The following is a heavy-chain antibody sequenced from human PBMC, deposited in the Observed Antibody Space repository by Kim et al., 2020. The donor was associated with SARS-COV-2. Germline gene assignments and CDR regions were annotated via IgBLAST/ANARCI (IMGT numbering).Heavy chain of an antibody. Sequence: GGSLRLSCVASGFSSRNYWLSWVRKAPGKGLEWVAMIKKDGSEKYNVDAMKGRLIISRENAKNSMYRQMNSLRAEDTAVYYCASMDTATFWCSSAWGQGTLVTVSS. CDR3: ASMDTATFWCSSA. CDR1: GFSSRNYW. J-gene: IGHJ5*02. CDR2: IKKDGSEK. D-gene: IGHD5-18*01. V-gene: IGHV3-7*03.